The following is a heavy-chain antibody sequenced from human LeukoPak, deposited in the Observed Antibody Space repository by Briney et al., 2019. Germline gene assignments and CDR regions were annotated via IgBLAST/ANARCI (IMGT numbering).Heavy chain of an antibody. Sequence: GGSLRLSCAASGFPFTNNYMSWVRQAPGKGLEWVSVINIGGTTYYADSVKGRFTISRDNSNNTLYLQMNSLRADDTAVYYCARVRRQVGSRWFGSWGQGTLVTVSS. J-gene: IGHJ5*01. V-gene: IGHV3-53*01. D-gene: IGHD1-26*01. CDR1: GFPFTNNY. CDR2: INIGGTT. CDR3: ARVRRQVGSRWFGS.